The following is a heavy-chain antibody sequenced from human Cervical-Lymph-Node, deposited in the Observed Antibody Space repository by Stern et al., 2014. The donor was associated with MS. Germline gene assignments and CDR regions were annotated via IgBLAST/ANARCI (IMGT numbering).Heavy chain of an antibody. V-gene: IGHV1-46*01. CDR1: GYTFTGYY. Sequence: VQLVESGAEVKKPGASVKVSCKASGYTFTGYYMYWVRQASGQGLEWMGIINPTGGSTTYAQTFQGRITMTADTSTSTVYMDLSSLTSEDTATYYCARAGSGNSNYFDYWGQGALVTVSS. CDR2: INPTGGST. D-gene: IGHD3-22*01. J-gene: IGHJ4*02. CDR3: ARAGSGNSNYFDY.